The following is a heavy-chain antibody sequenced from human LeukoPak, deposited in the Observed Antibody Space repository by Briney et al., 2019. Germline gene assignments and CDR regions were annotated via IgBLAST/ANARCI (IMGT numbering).Heavy chain of an antibody. CDR3: ARDTRSRASRAPLASLTDYYYYYGMDV. J-gene: IGHJ6*02. Sequence: SETLSLTCTVSGGSISSYYWSWIRQPPGKGLEWIGYIYYSGSTNYNPSLKSRVTISVDTSKNQFSLKLSSVTAADTAVYYCARDTRSRASRAPLASLTDYYYYYGMDVWGQGTTVTVSS. CDR2: IYYSGST. V-gene: IGHV4-59*01. CDR1: GGSISSYY. D-gene: IGHD1-26*01.